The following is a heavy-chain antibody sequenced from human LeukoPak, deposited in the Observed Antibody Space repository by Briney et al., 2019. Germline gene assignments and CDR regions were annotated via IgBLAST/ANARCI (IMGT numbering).Heavy chain of an antibody. V-gene: IGHV4-4*02. CDR2: IYHSGST. Sequence: SGTLSLTCAVSGGSISSSNWWSWVRQPPGKGLEWIGEIYHSGSTNYNPSLKSRVTISVDKSKNQFSLKLSSVTAADTAVYYCARLNYDILTGYYYGMDVWGQGTLVTVSS. CDR3: ARLNYDILTGYYYGMDV. J-gene: IGHJ6*02. D-gene: IGHD3-9*01. CDR1: GGSISSSNW.